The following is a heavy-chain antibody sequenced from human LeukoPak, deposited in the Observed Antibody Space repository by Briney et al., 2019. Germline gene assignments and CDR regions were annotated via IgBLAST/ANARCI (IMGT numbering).Heavy chain of an antibody. V-gene: IGHV3-48*03. J-gene: IGHJ5*02. CDR2: SSSSGTTI. D-gene: IGHD2/OR15-2a*01. CDR1: GFTFSTYD. Sequence: GGSLRLSCAASGFTFSTYDMNWVRQAPGRGLEWISYSSSSGTTIYYADSVKGRFTISRDNAKNSLFLQMNSLRAEDTAVYYCARDRSKAPLDHWGQGTLVTVSS. CDR3: ARDRSKAPLDH.